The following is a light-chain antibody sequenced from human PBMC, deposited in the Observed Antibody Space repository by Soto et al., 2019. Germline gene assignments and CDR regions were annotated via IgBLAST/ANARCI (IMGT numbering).Light chain of an antibody. CDR3: QLDNSYSEA. J-gene: IGKJ1*01. CDR1: QSVSSN. CDR2: DAS. V-gene: IGKV3-15*01. Sequence: EMVMKLRPATLSVYPGERATLSCRASQSVSSNFAWYQQKPGQAPRLLIYDASTRATGIPARFSGSGSGTEFTLAISILQSEDSAVYYCQLDNSYSEAFGQGTKVDIK.